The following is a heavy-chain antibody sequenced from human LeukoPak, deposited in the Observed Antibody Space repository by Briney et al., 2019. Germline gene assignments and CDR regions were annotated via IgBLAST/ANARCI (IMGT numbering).Heavy chain of an antibody. Sequence: GRSLRLSCAASGFTFSSYGMHWVRQAPGKGLEWVAFISYDGGNKYYADSVKGRFTISRDNSKNTLYLQMNSLRAEDTAVYYCSYSSGWGGDYYFDYWGQGTLVTVSS. CDR2: ISYDGGNK. V-gene: IGHV3-30*03. J-gene: IGHJ4*02. CDR1: GFTFSSYG. D-gene: IGHD6-19*01. CDR3: SYSSGWGGDYYFDY.